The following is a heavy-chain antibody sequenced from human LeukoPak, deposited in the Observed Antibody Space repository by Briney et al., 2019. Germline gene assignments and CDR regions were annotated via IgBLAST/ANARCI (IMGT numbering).Heavy chain of an antibody. CDR3: AREEGYFDY. Sequence: GGSLRLSCAASGFTFSSYAMSWVRQTPGKGLEWVSVISRSGGSTYYADSVKGRFTISRDNSKNTLYLQMNSLRSEDTAVYYCAREEGYFDYWGQGTLVTVSS. J-gene: IGHJ4*02. V-gene: IGHV3-23*01. CDR2: ISRSGGST. CDR1: GFTFSSYA.